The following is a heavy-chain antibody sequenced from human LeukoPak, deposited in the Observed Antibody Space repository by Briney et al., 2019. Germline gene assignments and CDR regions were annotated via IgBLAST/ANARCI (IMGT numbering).Heavy chain of an antibody. CDR3: ARDRRGYFDY. V-gene: IGHV4-4*07. CDR1: GGSISSYC. Sequence: SETLSLTCSVPGGSISSYCWSWIRQPAGKGLEWIGRIYSSGSTYYNPSLRSRVTISVDKSKNQFSLRLTSVTAADTAVYYCARDRRGYFDYWGQGTLVIVSS. J-gene: IGHJ4*02. CDR2: IYSSGST.